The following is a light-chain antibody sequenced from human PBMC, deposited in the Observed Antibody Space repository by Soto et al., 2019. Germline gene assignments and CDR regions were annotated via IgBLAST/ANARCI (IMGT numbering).Light chain of an antibody. CDR1: QSLSSSY. Sequence: EIVMTQSPATLSVSPGERATLSCRASQSLSSSYLVWFRQKPGQAPRLLIWGVSNRATGIPDRFSGSGSGTDFTLTISRLEPEDFVVFYCYQYGSTPPTFGQGTKVDIK. V-gene: IGKV3-20*01. CDR2: GVS. CDR3: YQYGSTPPT. J-gene: IGKJ1*01.